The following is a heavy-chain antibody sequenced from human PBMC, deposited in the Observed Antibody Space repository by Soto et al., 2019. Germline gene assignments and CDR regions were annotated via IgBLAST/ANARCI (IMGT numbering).Heavy chain of an antibody. Sequence: GGSLRLSCAASGISFSSHGMSWVRQAPGQGLEWVSAITGSSSTYYADSVKGRFTISRDNSKNTLYLQMNSLSAEDTAVYYCARHVAYDYVCGTHRRADMDVSGRVTTVTVSS. J-gene: IGHJ6*02. V-gene: IGHV3-23*01. CDR2: ITGSSST. CDR3: ARHVAYDYVCGTHRRADMDV. CDR1: GISFSSHG. D-gene: IGHD3-16*01.